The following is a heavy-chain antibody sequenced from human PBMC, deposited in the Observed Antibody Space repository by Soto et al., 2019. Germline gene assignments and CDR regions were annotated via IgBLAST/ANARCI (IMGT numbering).Heavy chain of an antibody. V-gene: IGHV1-69*13. CDR1: GGTFSSYA. D-gene: IGHD6-13*01. CDR2: IIPIFGTA. J-gene: IGHJ6*02. CDR3: ARQQQLAHYYYYGMDV. Sequence: SVKVSCKASGGTFSSYAISWVRQAPGQGLEWMGGIIPIFGTANYAQKFQGRVTITADESTSTAYMELSSLRSEDTAVYYCARQQQLAHYYYYGMDVWGQGTTVTVSS.